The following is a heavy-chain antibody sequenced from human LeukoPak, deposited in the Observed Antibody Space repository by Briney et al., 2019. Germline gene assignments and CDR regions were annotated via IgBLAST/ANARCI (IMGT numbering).Heavy chain of an antibody. CDR2: ISSSGSTI. CDR1: GFTFSSYA. CDR3: ARELSGYLDY. Sequence: GRSLRLSCAASGFTFSSYAMHWVRQAPGKGLEWVSYISSSGSTIYYADSVKGRFTISRDNAKNSLYLQMNSLRAEDTAVYYCARELSGYLDYWGQGTLVTVSS. V-gene: IGHV3-48*04. D-gene: IGHD5-12*01. J-gene: IGHJ4*02.